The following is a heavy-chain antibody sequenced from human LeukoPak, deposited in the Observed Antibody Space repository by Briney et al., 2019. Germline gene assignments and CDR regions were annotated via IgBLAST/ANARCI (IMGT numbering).Heavy chain of an antibody. Sequence: ASVKVSCKASGYTFTSYDINWVRQATGQGLEWMGWISAYNGNTNYAQKLQGRVTMTTDTSTSTAYMELRSLRSDDTAVYYCARDKGLFNMIVHFDYWGQGTLVTVSS. V-gene: IGHV1-18*01. CDR3: ARDKGLFNMIVHFDY. J-gene: IGHJ4*02. CDR1: GYTFTSYD. D-gene: IGHD3-22*01. CDR2: ISAYNGNT.